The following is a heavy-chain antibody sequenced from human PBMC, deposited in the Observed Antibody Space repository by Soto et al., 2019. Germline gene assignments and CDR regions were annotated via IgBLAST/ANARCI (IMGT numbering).Heavy chain of an antibody. D-gene: IGHD3-16*02. CDR1: GGSISDYQ. Sequence: QVQLQESGPGLVRPSETLSLTCSVSGGSISDYQCNWIRQSPGKGLEWIGYIYYSGRNNCNPSLKSRVTLSHDTSTKQFPLRLGSVTASDTAVYYCARMRGLGEISPYLDYWGQGTLVTVSS. CDR3: ARMRGLGEISPYLDY. V-gene: IGHV4-59*01. CDR2: IYYSGRN. J-gene: IGHJ4*02.